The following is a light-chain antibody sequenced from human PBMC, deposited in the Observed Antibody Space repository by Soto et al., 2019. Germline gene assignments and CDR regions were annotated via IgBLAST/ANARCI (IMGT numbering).Light chain of an antibody. V-gene: IGKV3-15*01. CDR1: QNISRS. CDR3: QQYNNWPPIT. CDR2: GTS. J-gene: IGKJ5*01. Sequence: EIVMTQSPVTLSVSPGERATLSCRASQNISRSLAWYQQKPGQGPSLLIYGTSTRAGGVPARFSGSGSGTEFTLTISSLQSEDFAVYYCQQYNNWPPITFGQGTRLEI.